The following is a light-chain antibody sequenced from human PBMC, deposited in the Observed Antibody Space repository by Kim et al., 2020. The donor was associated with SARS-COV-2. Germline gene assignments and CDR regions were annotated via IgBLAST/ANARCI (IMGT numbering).Light chain of an antibody. CDR2: DAA. V-gene: IGKV3-11*01. CDR3: QQHSKWPPAPS. CDR1: HSIGIN. Sequence: SPWEGATLSCRASHSIGINLAWYQQTRGQAPRLLIYDAAIRATGIPDKFSGSGYGTDFTLTISSLDPEDFAIYFCQQHSKWPPAPSFGGGTKVDIK. J-gene: IGKJ4*01.